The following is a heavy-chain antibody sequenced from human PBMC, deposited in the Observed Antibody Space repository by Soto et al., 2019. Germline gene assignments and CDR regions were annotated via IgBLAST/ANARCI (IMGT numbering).Heavy chain of an antibody. CDR1: CYTFTSYG. J-gene: IGHJ4*02. Sequence: VQVSCQASCYTFTSYGISWVRQAPGQGLEWMGWISAYNGNTNYAQKLQGRVTMTTDTSTSTAYMELRSLRSDDTAVYYCARINSGYDWPPRDYWGQGTLVTVSS. CDR2: ISAYNGNT. CDR3: ARINSGYDWPPRDY. D-gene: IGHD5-12*01. V-gene: IGHV1-18*04.